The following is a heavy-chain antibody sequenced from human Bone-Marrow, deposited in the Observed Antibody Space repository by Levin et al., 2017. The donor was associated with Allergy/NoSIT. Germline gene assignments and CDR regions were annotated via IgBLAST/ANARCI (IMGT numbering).Heavy chain of an antibody. J-gene: IGHJ4*02. D-gene: IGHD2-2*01. V-gene: IGHV3-21*01. CDR1: GFNFASYG. Sequence: GGSLKISCAASGFNFASYGMNWVRQAPGKGLEWVSSISGTGRHIYLADSLKGRFTISRDNAKNSLSLQMNNLRVEDTAVFYCAKDEGPFSSSFAFDCWGQGALVTVSS. CDR2: ISGTGRHI. CDR3: AKDEGPFSSSFAFDC.